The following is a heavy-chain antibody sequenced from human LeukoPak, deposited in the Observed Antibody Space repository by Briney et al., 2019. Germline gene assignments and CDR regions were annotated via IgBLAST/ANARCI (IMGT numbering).Heavy chain of an antibody. V-gene: IGHV3-74*01. CDR1: GFNFSIYW. Sequence: PGGSLRLSCAASGFNFSIYWMNWVRQAPGKGPVWVLRINGDVSSTSYADSVKGRFTVSRDNAKNTLYLQMNSLRAEDTAVYYCARENYYDSSGNYDEFDYWGQGTLVTVSS. CDR2: INGDVSST. J-gene: IGHJ4*02. D-gene: IGHD3-22*01. CDR3: ARENYYDSSGNYDEFDY.